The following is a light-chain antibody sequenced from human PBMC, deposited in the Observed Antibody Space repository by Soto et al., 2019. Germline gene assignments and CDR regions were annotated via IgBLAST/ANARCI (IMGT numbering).Light chain of an antibody. V-gene: IGLV2-11*01. CDR3: SSYAGSYTLV. CDR1: SNDVGGYNF. J-gene: IGLJ2*01. Sequence: QSALTQPRSVSGSPGQSVTISCTGTSNDVGGYNFVSWYQQHPGKVPKLFIYDVSRRPSGVPDRFSGSKSGNTASLTISGLQAEDDAYYYCSSYAGSYTLVFGGGTKVTVL. CDR2: DVS.